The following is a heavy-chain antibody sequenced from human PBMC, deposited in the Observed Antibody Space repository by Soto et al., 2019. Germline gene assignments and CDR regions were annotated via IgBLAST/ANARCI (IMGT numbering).Heavy chain of an antibody. V-gene: IGHV3-48*03. J-gene: IGHJ4*02. CDR1: GFPFSSYE. CDR3: TREPYVDAAMDFDY. D-gene: IGHD5-18*01. CDR2: ITANSITI. Sequence: GSLRLSCAASGFPFSSYEMNWVRQAPGKGLEWVSYITANSITILYADSVRGRFTISRDNAKNSLYLQMNSLTAEDTAIYYCTREPYVDAAMDFDYWGQGTLVTVSS.